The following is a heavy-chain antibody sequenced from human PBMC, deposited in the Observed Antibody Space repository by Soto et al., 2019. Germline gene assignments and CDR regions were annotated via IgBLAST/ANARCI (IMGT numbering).Heavy chain of an antibody. CDR3: AKNSVLLPAAIGLYYYYGMDV. CDR2: ISYDGSNK. J-gene: IGHJ6*02. CDR1: GFTFSSYD. Sequence: GGSLRLSCAASGFTFSSYDMHWVRQAPGKGLEWVAVISYDGSNKYYADSVKGRFTISRDNSKNTLYLQMNSLRAEDTAVYYCAKNSVLLPAAIGLYYYYGMDVWGQGTTVTVSS. V-gene: IGHV3-30*18. D-gene: IGHD2-2*02.